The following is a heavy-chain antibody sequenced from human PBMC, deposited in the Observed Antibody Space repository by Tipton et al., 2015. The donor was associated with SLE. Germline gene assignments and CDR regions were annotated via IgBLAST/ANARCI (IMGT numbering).Heavy chain of an antibody. CDR2: ISSSSSDI. CDR1: GFTFSSYS. V-gene: IGHV3-21*03. J-gene: IGHJ3*02. CDR3: ARVLLYYYDSSGCAFDI. Sequence: SLRLSCAASGFTFSSYSMNWVRQAPGKGLEWVFSISSSSSDIYYAESVKGRVTISRENAKNSLYLQMNSLRAEDTAVYYCARVLLYYYDSSGCAFDIWGQGTMVTVSS. D-gene: IGHD3-22*01.